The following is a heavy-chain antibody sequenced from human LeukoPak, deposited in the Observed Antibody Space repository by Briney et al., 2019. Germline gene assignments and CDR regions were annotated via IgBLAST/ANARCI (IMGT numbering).Heavy chain of an antibody. V-gene: IGHV5-51*01. CDR2: IYPGDSDT. J-gene: IGHJ5*02. Sequence: GESLKISCKGSGYTFTSYWVGWVRQMPGKGLEWMGTIYPGDSDTRYSPSFQGQVTISADKSISTAYLQWSSLKASDTAMYYCARGGYSGYAGFDPWGQGTLVTVTS. D-gene: IGHD5-12*01. CDR3: ARGGYSGYAGFDP. CDR1: GYTFTSYW.